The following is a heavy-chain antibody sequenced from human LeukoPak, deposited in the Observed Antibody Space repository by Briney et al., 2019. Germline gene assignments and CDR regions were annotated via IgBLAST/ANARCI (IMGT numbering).Heavy chain of an antibody. CDR3: VRQTAEGREFDY. V-gene: IGHV5-51*01. CDR1: GYIFTNYW. D-gene: IGHD6-13*01. CDR2: IYPGDSDT. Sequence: GESLKISCSGSGYIFTNYWIGWVRQMPGKGLDWVGIIYPGDSDTTYSPSFQGQVTISADKSLSTAYLQWSSLKTSDTATYYCVRQTAEGREFDYWGPGTLVTVSS. J-gene: IGHJ4*02.